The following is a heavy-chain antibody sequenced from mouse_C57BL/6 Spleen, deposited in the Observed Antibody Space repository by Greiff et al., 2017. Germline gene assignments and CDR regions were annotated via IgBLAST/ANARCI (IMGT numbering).Heavy chain of an antibody. D-gene: IGHD1-1*01. CDR1: GFTFSSYG. CDR2: ISSGGSYT. V-gene: IGHV5-6*01. CDR3: ARHDAIIIYGPNWCFDV. J-gene: IGHJ1*03. Sequence: EVKLVESGGDLVKPGGSLKLSCAASGFTFSSYGMSWVSQTPDKSLEWVANISSGGSYTYYPDSVKGRFTISRDNAKNTLYLQMSSLKSEDTAMYDCARHDAIIIYGPNWCFDVRGTGTTVTVST.